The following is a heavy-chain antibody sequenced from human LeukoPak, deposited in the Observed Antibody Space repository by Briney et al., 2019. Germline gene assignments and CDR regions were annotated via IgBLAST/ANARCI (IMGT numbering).Heavy chain of an antibody. CDR1: GGTFSSYA. CDR3: SSVRGY. CDR2: INSDGSST. D-gene: IGHD3-10*01. Sequence: GASVKVSCKASGGTFSSYAISWVRQAPGKGLVWVSRINSDGSSTSYADSVKGRSTISRDNAKNTLYLQMNSLRAEDTAVYYCSSVRGYWGQGTLVTVSS. J-gene: IGHJ4*02. V-gene: IGHV3-74*01.